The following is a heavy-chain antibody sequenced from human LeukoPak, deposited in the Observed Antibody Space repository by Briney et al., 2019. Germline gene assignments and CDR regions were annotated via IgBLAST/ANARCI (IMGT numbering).Heavy chain of an antibody. CDR1: GFTFTSYA. J-gene: IGHJ4*02. CDR2: ISGSGGST. CDR3: AKSRARRDGSSGSIDY. V-gene: IGHV3-23*01. D-gene: IGHD3-22*01. Sequence: GGSLRLSCVASGFTFTSYAMSWVRQAPGKGLKWVSAISGSGGSTYYADSVKGRFTISRDNSKNTLYLQMNSLRADDTAVYYCAKSRARRDGSSGSIDYWGQGTLVTVSS.